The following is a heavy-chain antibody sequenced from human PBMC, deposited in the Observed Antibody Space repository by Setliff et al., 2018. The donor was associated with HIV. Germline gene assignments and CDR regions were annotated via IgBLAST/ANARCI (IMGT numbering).Heavy chain of an antibody. CDR3: ARVQYHYVNNGDSYYFTH. CDR2: ICHTGST. J-gene: IGHJ4*01. V-gene: IGHV4-4*02. D-gene: IGHD3-10*02. CDR1: GGSISSFNW. Sequence: PSETLSLTCAVSGGSISSFNWWSWVRQSPGKGLEWIGEICHTGSTNYSPSLKSRVTISVDKSKNQFSLRLNSVTAADTAVYYCARVQYHYVNNGDSYYFTHWGHGTLVTVPQ.